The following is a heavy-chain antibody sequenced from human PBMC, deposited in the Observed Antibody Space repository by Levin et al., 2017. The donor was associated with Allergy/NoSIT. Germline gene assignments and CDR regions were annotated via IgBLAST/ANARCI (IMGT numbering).Heavy chain of an antibody. V-gene: IGHV3-9*01. J-gene: IGHJ4*02. D-gene: IGHD6-19*01. CDR1: GFTFDDYA. CDR2: ISWNSGSI. Sequence: GGSLRLSCAASGFTFDDYAMHWVRQAPGKGLEWVSGISWNSGSIGYADSVKGRFTISRDNAKNSLYLQMNSLRAEDTALYYCAKDLTKGIAVAGVGDYWGQGTLVTVSS. CDR3: AKDLTKGIAVAGVGDY.